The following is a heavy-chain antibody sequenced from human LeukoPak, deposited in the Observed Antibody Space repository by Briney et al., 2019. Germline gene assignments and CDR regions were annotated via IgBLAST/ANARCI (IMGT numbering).Heavy chain of an antibody. Sequence: PGGSLRLSCAASGFTFSDYYMSWVRQSPGKGLEWVSGISGTGGITAYAGSVKGRFTISSDNSKSTLFLQMNSLRAEDTAVYYCAKRDVSDSSTYSPLFDWWGQGTLVTVSS. D-gene: IGHD2-2*01. V-gene: IGHV3-23*01. CDR1: GFTFSDYY. CDR3: AKRDVSDSSTYSPLFDW. CDR2: ISGTGGIT. J-gene: IGHJ4*02.